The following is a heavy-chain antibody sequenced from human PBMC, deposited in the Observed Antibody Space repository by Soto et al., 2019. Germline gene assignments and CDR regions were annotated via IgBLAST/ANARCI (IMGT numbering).Heavy chain of an antibody. V-gene: IGHV3-30*18. Sequence: HLILPTPGRGLEWVAVIPYDGSNNSYADPVKGRFTLSRDNSKNTLYLQMNSLRAEDTAVYYCANSGRYYSDAFDIWGQATMVTVSS. CDR2: IPYDGSNN. CDR3: ANSGRYYSDAFDI. J-gene: IGHJ3*02. D-gene: IGHD1-26*01.